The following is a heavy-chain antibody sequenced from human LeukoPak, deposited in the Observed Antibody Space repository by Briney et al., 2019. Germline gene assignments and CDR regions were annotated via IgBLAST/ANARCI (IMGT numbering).Heavy chain of an antibody. CDR2: ISAYNGNT. CDR1: GYTYTGYY. J-gene: IGHJ5*02. Sequence: ASVKVSCKASGYTYTGYYMHWVRQAPGLGLEWMGWISAYNGNTNYAQKLQGRVTMTTDTSMSTAYMELRSLRSDDTAVYYCARGPPYRSGWYGNNWFDPWGQGTLVTVSS. D-gene: IGHD6-13*01. V-gene: IGHV1-18*04. CDR3: ARGPPYRSGWYGNNWFDP.